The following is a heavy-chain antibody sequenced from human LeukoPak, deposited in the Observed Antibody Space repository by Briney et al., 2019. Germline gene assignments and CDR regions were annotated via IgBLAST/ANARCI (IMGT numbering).Heavy chain of an antibody. J-gene: IGHJ4*02. D-gene: IGHD3-10*01. CDR1: GGTFNSYA. Sequence: SVKVSCKASGGTFNSYAINWVRQAPGQGLEWMGRIFPIFGTTNYAQKFQGRVTVTTDESTNTAYMELSSLRPEDTAMYYCARDSISGPFDYWGQGTLVTVSS. CDR3: ARDSISGPFDY. V-gene: IGHV1-69*05. CDR2: IFPIFGTT.